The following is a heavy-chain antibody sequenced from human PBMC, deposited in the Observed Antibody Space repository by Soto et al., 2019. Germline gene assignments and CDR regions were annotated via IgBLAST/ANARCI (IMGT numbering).Heavy chain of an antibody. J-gene: IGHJ4*02. CDR3: VRRGVYKPDF. CDR2: ISGSGGTT. CDR1: GFTFSSYT. Sequence: EVLLLESGGALVQPGGSLRLSCAASGFTFSSYTMNWVRQCPGKGLECVGGISGSGGTTHYIDSVKGRFTISRDNSKNTLFLQMNSLRVDDTAVYYCVRRGVYKPDFWGQGTLVTVSS. D-gene: IGHD6-13*01. V-gene: IGHV3-23*01.